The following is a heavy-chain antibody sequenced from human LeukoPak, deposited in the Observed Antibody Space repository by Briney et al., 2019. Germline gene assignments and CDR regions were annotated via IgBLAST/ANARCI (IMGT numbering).Heavy chain of an antibody. J-gene: IGHJ4*02. V-gene: IGHV3-48*01. D-gene: IGHD6-6*01. CDR3: ARGGAARPDY. CDR2: ISSSRSAI. Sequence: GGSLRLSCAASGFTLSNYGMNWVRQAPGKGLEWVSYISSSRSAINYADSVKGRFTISRDNGKNSLYLQMNSLRVDGTAVYYCARGGAARPDYWGQGTLVTVSS. CDR1: GFTLSNYG.